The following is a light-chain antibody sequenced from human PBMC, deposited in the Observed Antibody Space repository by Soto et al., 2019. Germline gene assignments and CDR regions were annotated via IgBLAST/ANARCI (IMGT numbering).Light chain of an antibody. CDR2: DVS. Sequence: QSVLTQPASVSGSPGQSSPISCTGTSSDVGGYNYVSWYQQHPGKAPKFMIYDVSNRPSGVSNRFSGSKSGNTASLTISGLHAEDEADYYCSSYTTSNTRQIVFGTVTKVTVL. CDR3: SSYTTSNTRQIV. CDR1: SSDVGGYNY. J-gene: IGLJ1*01. V-gene: IGLV2-14*01.